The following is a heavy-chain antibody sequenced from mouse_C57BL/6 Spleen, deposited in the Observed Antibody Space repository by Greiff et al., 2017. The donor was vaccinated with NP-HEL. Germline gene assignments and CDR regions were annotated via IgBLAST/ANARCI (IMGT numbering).Heavy chain of an antibody. V-gene: IGHV1-66*01. CDR3: AREGDLARDYFDY. Sequence: QVQLQQSGPELVKPGASVKISCKASGYSFTSYYIHWVKQRPGQGLEWIGWIYPGSGNTKYNEKFKGKATLTADTSSSTAYMQLSSLTSEDSAVYYCAREGDLARDYFDYWGQGTTLTVSS. CDR1: GYSFTSYY. CDR2: IYPGSGNT. D-gene: IGHD6-1*01. J-gene: IGHJ2*01.